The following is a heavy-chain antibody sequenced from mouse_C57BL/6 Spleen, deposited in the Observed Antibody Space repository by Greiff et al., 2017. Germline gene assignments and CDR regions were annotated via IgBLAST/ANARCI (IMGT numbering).Heavy chain of an antibody. J-gene: IGHJ1*03. CDR2: IYPGSGGT. CDR3: ASDYYSNWYFDV. D-gene: IGHD2-5*01. V-gene: IGHV1-72*01. CDR1: GYTFTSYW. Sequence: QVQLQQPGAELVKPGASVKLSCKASGYTFTSYWMHWVKQRPGRGLEWIGRIYPGSGGTKYNEKFKSKATLTVDKPSSTAYMPLSSLTSEDTEVYDCASDYYSNWYFDVWGKGTTVTVSS.